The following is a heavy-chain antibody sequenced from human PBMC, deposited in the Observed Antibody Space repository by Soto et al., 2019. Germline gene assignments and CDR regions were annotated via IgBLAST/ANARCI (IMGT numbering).Heavy chain of an antibody. CDR3: AKDRHYGSGPYSDSYLDY. CDR1: GFTFNSYA. CDR2: ISGSGGTT. J-gene: IGHJ4*02. D-gene: IGHD3-10*01. Sequence: EVQLLESGGGLVQPGGSLRLSCGGSGFTFNSYAMTWVRQAPGKGLDWVSAISGSGGTTYYANSVKGRFTIARDQSQDTLYLQMNSLRAEDTAIYYCAKDRHYGSGPYSDSYLDYLGKGTLVTVSS. V-gene: IGHV3-23*01.